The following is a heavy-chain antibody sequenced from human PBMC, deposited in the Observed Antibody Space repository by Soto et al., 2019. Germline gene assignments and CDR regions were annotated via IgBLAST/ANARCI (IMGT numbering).Heavy chain of an antibody. J-gene: IGHJ6*03. CDR2: FDPEDGET. Sequence: ASVKVSCKVSGYTLTELSMHWVRQAPGKGLEWMGGFDPEDGETIYAQKFQGRVTMTEDTSTDTAYMELSSLRSEDTAVYYCATGKPSRDFWSGSNYYYMDVWGKGTTVTVS. D-gene: IGHD3-3*01. CDR1: GYTLTELS. CDR3: ATGKPSRDFWSGSNYYYMDV. V-gene: IGHV1-24*01.